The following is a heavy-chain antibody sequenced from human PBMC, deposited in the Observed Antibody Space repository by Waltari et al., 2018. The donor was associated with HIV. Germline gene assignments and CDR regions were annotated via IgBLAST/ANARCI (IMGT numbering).Heavy chain of an antibody. Sequence: EVQLLESGGGLVQSGGSLRLSCAASVFTFTTYWMSWVRQTPGKGLEWVAYIKDDGSEKYYMGSVKGRFTISRDNAKNSMFLQMNSLRAEDTAVYYCARIGTFPHNYAIDFWGQGTTVTVSS. CDR2: IKDDGSEK. V-gene: IGHV3-7*01. CDR1: VFTFTTYW. CDR3: ARIGTFPHNYAIDF. D-gene: IGHD1-26*01. J-gene: IGHJ6*02.